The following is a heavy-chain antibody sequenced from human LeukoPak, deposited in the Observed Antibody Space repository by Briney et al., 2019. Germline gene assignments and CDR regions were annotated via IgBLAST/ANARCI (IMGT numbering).Heavy chain of an antibody. J-gene: IGHJ5*02. Sequence: SETLSLTCAVYGGSFSGYYWSWIRQPPGKGLEWIGEINHSGSTNYNPSLKSRATISVDTSKNQFSLKLSSVTAADTAVYYCARRRVVPAAFDPWGQGTLVTVSS. CDR1: GGSFSGYY. CDR2: INHSGST. D-gene: IGHD2-2*01. CDR3: ARRRVVPAAFDP. V-gene: IGHV4-34*01.